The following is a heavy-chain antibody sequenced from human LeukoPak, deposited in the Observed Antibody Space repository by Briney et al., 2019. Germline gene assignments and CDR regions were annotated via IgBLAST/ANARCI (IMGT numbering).Heavy chain of an antibody. CDR3: TRVGYIDEGIDY. J-gene: IGHJ4*02. D-gene: IGHD5-24*01. CDR2: IKQDGSKK. Sequence: GGSLRLSCVASGFPFSSYWVTWVRQAPGKGLEWVANIKQDGSKKSYVDSVKGRFTISRDNARNSLYLQMNSLRAEDTAIYYCTRVGYIDEGIDYWGQGTLVTVSS. CDR1: GFPFSSYW. V-gene: IGHV3-7*04.